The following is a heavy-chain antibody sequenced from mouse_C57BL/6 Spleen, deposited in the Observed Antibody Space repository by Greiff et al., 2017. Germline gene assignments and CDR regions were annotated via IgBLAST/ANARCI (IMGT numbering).Heavy chain of an antibody. D-gene: IGHD1-1*01. CDR3: TIGTN. V-gene: IGHV14-4*01. Sequence: VQLQQSGAELVRPGASVKLSCKASGFNIKDDYMHWVKQRPEQGLEWIGWIDPENGDTEYAAKFKGKATITADTSSNTAYLNLSSLTSENTAGYYCTIGTNWGQGTTLTVSS. CDR1: GFNIKDDY. J-gene: IGHJ2*01. CDR2: IDPENGDT.